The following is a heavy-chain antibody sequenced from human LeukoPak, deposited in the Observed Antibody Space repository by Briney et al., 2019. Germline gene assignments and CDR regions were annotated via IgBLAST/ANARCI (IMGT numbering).Heavy chain of an antibody. CDR2: INHSGST. D-gene: IGHD2-2*01. J-gene: IGHJ4*02. CDR1: GGSFSGYY. V-gene: IGHV4-34*01. Sequence: SETLSLTCAVYGGSFSGYYWSWIRQPPGKGLEWIGEINHSGSTNYDPSLKSRVTISVDTSKNQFSLKLSSVTAADTAVYYCARGASSTSDKTIDYWGQGTLVTVSS. CDR3: ARGASSTSDKTIDY.